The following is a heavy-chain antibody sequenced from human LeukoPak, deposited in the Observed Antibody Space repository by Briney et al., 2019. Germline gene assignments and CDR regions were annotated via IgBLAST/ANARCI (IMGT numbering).Heavy chain of an antibody. V-gene: IGHV4-59*01. Sequence: SETLSLTCIVSGGSISSYYWSWIRQPPGKGLEWIGYIYYSGSTNYNPSLKSRVTISVDTSKNQFSLKLSSVTAADTAVYYCAREYPGWFDPWGQGTLVTVSS. CDR3: AREYPGWFDP. D-gene: IGHD2-2*01. CDR2: IYYSGST. CDR1: GGSISSYY. J-gene: IGHJ5*02.